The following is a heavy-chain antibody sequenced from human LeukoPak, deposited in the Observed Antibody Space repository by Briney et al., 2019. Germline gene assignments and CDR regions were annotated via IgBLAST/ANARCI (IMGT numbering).Heavy chain of an antibody. D-gene: IGHD6-13*01. CDR1: GFTFSSYG. J-gene: IGHJ4*02. Sequence: GGSLRLSCAASGFTFSSYGMHWVRQAPGKGLEWVAFIRYDGSNKYYADSVKGRFTISRDNSKNTLYLQMNSLRAEDTAVYYCARDLYSSSWLNYHYFDYWGQGTLVTVSS. CDR2: IRYDGSNK. CDR3: ARDLYSSSWLNYHYFDY. V-gene: IGHV3-30*02.